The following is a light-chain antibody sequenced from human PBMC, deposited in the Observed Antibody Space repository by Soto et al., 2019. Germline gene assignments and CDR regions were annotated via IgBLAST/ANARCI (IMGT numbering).Light chain of an antibody. CDR3: SSYRSNNLVV. CDR1: SSDVGDYNY. V-gene: IGLV2-14*01. J-gene: IGLJ2*01. CDR2: DVI. Sequence: QSVLTQPASVSASPGQSITISCTGTSSDVGDYNYVSWYQQYPGKAPKLMIYDVINRPSGVSNRFSGSKSGNTASLTISGLQAEDEADYYCSSYRSNNLVVFGGGTKLTVL.